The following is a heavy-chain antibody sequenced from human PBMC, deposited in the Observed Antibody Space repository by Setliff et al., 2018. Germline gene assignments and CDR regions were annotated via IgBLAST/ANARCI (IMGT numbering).Heavy chain of an antibody. CDR2: IYYSGST. J-gene: IGHJ6*03. V-gene: IGHV4-59*01. Sequence: PSETLSLTCTVSGGSISSYYWSWIRQPPGKGLEWIGYIYYSGSTNYNPSLKSRVTISVDTSKNQFSLKLSSVTAADTAVCYCARGAQRLEWLQYYYYYYMDVWGKGTTVTVSS. CDR3: ARGAQRLEWLQYYYYYYMDV. D-gene: IGHD3-3*01. CDR1: GGSISSYY.